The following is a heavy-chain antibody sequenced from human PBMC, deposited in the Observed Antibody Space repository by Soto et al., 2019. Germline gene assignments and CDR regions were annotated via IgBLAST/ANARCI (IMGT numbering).Heavy chain of an antibody. CDR2: ISAYNGNK. J-gene: IGHJ4*02. CDR3: ARDLGQQLVDY. D-gene: IGHD6-13*01. V-gene: IGHV1-18*01. Sequence: ASVKVSCKASGYSFTSYGISWVRQAPGQGLEWMGWISAYNGNKKYAQKLQGRVTMTTDTSASTAYMELRSLRSDDTAVYYCARDLGQQLVDYWGQGTLVTVSS. CDR1: GYSFTSYG.